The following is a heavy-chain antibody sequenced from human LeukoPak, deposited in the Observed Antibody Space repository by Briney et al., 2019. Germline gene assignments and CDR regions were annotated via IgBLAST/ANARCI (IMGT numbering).Heavy chain of an antibody. V-gene: IGHV4-34*01. D-gene: IGHD6-13*01. CDR1: SYSINSGYY. CDR2: ISHGGST. Sequence: SETLSLTCTVSSYSINSGYYWSWIRQPPGKGLEWIGEISHGGSTNYNPSLKSRVTISVDTSKNQFSLKLSSVTAADTAVYYCARHSATAGNNWFDPWGQGTLVTVSS. J-gene: IGHJ5*02. CDR3: ARHSATAGNNWFDP.